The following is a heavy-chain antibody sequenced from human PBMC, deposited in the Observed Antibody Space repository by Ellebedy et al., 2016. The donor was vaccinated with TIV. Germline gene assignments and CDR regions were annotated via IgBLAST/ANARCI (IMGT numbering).Heavy chain of an antibody. CDR3: AKDGHNSVATYFHY. J-gene: IGHJ4*02. CDR1: GFTFDDYN. CDR2: ISWDGGST. V-gene: IGHV3-43*01. Sequence: PGGSLRLSCAASGFTFDDYNMHWVRQAPGKGLEWVSLISWDGGSTHYADSVKGRFTISRDNSQNSLYLQMDSLRSEDTALYYCAKDGHNSVATYFHYWGQGTLVTVSS. D-gene: IGHD5-24*01.